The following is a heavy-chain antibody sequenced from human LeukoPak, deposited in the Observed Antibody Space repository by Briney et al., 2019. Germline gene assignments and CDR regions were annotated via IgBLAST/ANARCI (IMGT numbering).Heavy chain of an antibody. CDR2: ISGSGGST. CDR3: AKDLEEVGIVVVPAAIEDY. Sequence: GGSLRLSCAASGFTFSSYAMSWVRQAPGKGLEWVSAISGSGGSTYYADSVKGRFTISRENSKNTLYLKKNSLRAEDTAVYYCAKDLEEVGIVVVPAAIEDYWGQGTLVTVSS. CDR1: GFTFSSYA. D-gene: IGHD2-2*03. J-gene: IGHJ4*02. V-gene: IGHV3-23*01.